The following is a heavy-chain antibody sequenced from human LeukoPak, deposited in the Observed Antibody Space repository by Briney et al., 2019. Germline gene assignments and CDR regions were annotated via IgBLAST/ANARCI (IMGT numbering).Heavy chain of an antibody. J-gene: IGHJ4*02. CDR3: ARGAYYDFWSGYPQVFDY. Sequence: PSETLSLTCTVSGGSISSGGYYWSWIRQHPGKGLEWIGYIYYSGSTYYNPSLKSRVTISVDTSKNQFSLKLSSATAADTAVYYCARGAYYDFWSGYPQVFDYWGQGTLVTVSS. CDR1: GGSISSGGYY. V-gene: IGHV4-31*03. CDR2: IYYSGST. D-gene: IGHD3-3*01.